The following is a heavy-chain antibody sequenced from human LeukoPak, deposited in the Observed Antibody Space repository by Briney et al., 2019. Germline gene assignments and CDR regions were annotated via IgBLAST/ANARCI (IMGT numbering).Heavy chain of an antibody. CDR2: IIPIFGTA. V-gene: IGHV1-69*13. CDR3: ARGGYYYDSSGYYYGDY. CDR1: GGTFSSYA. J-gene: IGHJ4*02. Sequence: GASVKVSCKASGGTFSSYAISWVRQAPGQGLEWMGGIIPIFGTANYAQKFQGRVTITADESTSTAYTELSSLRSEDTAVYYCARGGYYYDSSGYYYGDYWGQGTLVTVSS. D-gene: IGHD3-22*01.